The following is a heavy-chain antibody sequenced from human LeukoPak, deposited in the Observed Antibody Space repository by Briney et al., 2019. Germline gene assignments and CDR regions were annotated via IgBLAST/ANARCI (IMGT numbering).Heavy chain of an antibody. V-gene: IGHV1-18*01. CDR2: ISAYNGNT. Sequence: ASVKVSCKASGYTFTSYGISWVRQAPGQGLEWMGWISAYNGNTNYAQKLQGRVTMTTDTSTSTAYMELRSLRSDDTAVYYCARDVKPQPRIASTGVAYWGQGTLVTVSS. CDR1: GYTFTSYG. J-gene: IGHJ4*02. D-gene: IGHD6-13*01. CDR3: ARDVKPQPRIASTGVAY.